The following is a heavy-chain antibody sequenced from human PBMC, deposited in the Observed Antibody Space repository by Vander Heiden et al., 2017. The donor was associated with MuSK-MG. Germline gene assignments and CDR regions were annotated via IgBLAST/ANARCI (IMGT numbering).Heavy chain of an antibody. CDR2: ISGYKGNT. V-gene: IGHV1-18*01. D-gene: IGHD6-13*01. CDR1: GYPFTSYG. J-gene: IGHJ5*02. Sequence: QAHLVQSGAEVKKPGASVKVPCKASGYPFTSYGITWVRQAPGQGLGWMGWISGYKGNTNYGQKLQGRDTMTTDTSTSTAYMELKSLGSDGTAVYYCAGVGYSCSLRDWFDPWGQGTLVIVSS. CDR3: AGVGYSCSLRDWFDP.